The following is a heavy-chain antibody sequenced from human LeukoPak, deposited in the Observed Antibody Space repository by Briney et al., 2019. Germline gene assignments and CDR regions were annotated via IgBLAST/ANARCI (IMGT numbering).Heavy chain of an antibody. J-gene: IGHJ4*02. CDR2: INPNSGGT. V-gene: IGHV1-2*02. CDR3: ARAPYYYGSSGYYLHYFDY. CDR1: GYTFTGYY. D-gene: IGHD3-22*01. Sequence: GASVKVSCKASGYTFTGYYMHWVRQAPGQGLEWMGWINPNSGGTNYAQKFQGRVTMTRDTSISTAYMELSRLRSDDTAVYYCARAPYYYGSSGYYLHYFDYWGQGTLVTVSS.